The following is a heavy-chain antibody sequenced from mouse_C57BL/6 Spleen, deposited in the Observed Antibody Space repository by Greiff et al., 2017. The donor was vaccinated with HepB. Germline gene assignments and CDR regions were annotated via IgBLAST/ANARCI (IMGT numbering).Heavy chain of an antibody. CDR1: GFSFNTYA. J-gene: IGHJ2*01. D-gene: IGHD2-4*01. V-gene: IGHV10-1*01. CDR3: VRHVDYPHYFDY. CDR2: IRSKSNNHVT. Sequence: EPGGGLVQPKGSLKFSCAASGFSFNTYAMNWVRQAPGKGLEWVALIRSKSNNHVTYYADSVKDRSTISRDDSESMHYLQMNNLKTEDTAMYYCVRHVDYPHYFDYGGQGTTLTVSS.